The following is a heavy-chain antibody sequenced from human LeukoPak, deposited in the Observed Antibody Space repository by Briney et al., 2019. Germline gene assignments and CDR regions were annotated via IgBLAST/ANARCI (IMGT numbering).Heavy chain of an antibody. V-gene: IGHV3-21*01. CDR2: ISSRSSYI. D-gene: IGHD3-22*01. J-gene: IGHJ4*02. Sequence: PGGSLRLSCAASGFTFSTYTMNWVRQAPGKGLEWVSSISSRSSYIYYADSVKGRFTISRDNAKNSLYRQMNSLRAEDTAVYYCARRSYDSSGSHYFDYWGQGTLVTVSS. CDR1: GFTFSTYT. CDR3: ARRSYDSSGSHYFDY.